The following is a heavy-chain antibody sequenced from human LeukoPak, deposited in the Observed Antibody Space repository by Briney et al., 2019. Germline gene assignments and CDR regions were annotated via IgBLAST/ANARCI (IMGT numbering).Heavy chain of an antibody. CDR1: GGSISSSSYY. CDR3: ARLYSYGPYYFDY. V-gene: IGHV4-39*01. CDR2: IYYSGST. D-gene: IGHD5-18*01. Sequence: SETLPLTCTVSGGSISSSSYYWGWIRQPPGKGLEWIGSIYYSGSTYYNPSLKSRVTISVDTSKNQFSLKLSSVTAADTAVYYCARLYSYGPYYFDYWGQGTLVTVSS. J-gene: IGHJ4*02.